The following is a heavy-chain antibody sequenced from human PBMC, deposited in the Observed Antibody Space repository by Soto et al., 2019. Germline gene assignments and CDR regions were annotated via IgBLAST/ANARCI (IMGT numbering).Heavy chain of an antibody. D-gene: IGHD3-3*01. CDR1: GGSFSGYY. J-gene: IGHJ4*02. Sequence: ETLSLTCAVYGGSFSGYYWSWIRQPPGKGLEWIGGINHSGSTNYNPSLKSRVTISVDTSKNQFSLKLSSVTAADTAVYYCARGGGYYDFWSGYYKLDYFDYWGQGTLVTVSS. CDR2: INHSGST. V-gene: IGHV4-34*01. CDR3: ARGGGYYDFWSGYYKLDYFDY.